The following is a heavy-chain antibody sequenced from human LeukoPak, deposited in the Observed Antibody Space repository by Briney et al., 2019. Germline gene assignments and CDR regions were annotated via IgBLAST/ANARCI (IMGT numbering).Heavy chain of an antibody. Sequence: PSETLSLTCTVSGGTFSSGGYYWSWIRQPPGKGLEWIGYIYHSGSTYYNPSLKSRVTISVDRSKNQFSLKLSSVTAADTAVYYCASSGRDWYYDILTGFVYWGQGTLVTVSS. V-gene: IGHV4-30-2*01. J-gene: IGHJ4*02. D-gene: IGHD3-9*01. CDR2: IYHSGST. CDR1: GGTFSSGGYY. CDR3: ASSGRDWYYDILTGFVY.